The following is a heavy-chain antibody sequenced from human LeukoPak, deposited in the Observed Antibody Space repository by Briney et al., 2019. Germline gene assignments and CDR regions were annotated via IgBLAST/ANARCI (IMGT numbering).Heavy chain of an antibody. CDR1: GYTFTGYY. CDR2: INPNIGGT. D-gene: IGHD2-2*01. V-gene: IGHV1-2*02. CDR3: ARSHCSSTSCYPDRNGFDP. Sequence: ASVTVSCKASGYTFTGYYMHWVRQAPGQRLEWMGWINPNIGGTNYAQKFQGRVTMTRDTSISTAYMELSRLRSDDTAVYYCARSHCSSTSCYPDRNGFDPWGQGTLVTVSS. J-gene: IGHJ5*02.